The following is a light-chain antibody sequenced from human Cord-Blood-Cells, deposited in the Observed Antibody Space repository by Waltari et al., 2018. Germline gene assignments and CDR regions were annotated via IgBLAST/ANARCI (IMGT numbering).Light chain of an antibody. CDR3: HQYYSTPYT. V-gene: IGKV4-1*01. Sequence: DIVMTQSPDSLAVSLGERATINCKSSQSVLYSSNNKNYLAWYQQKPGQPPKLLIYWASTREACVPDRFSGSESGTYFTPTNSSLQAEDVAVYYCHQYYSTPYTFVQVTKLEIK. CDR1: QSVLYSSNNKNY. CDR2: WAS. J-gene: IGKJ2*01.